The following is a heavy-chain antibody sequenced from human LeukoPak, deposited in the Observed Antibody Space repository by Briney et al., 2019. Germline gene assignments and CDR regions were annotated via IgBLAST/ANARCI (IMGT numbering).Heavy chain of an antibody. CDR1: GGSFSGYY. Sequence: PSETLSLTCAVYGGSFSGYYWSWIRQPPGKGLEWIGEINHSGSTNYNPSLKSRVTISVDTSKNQFSLKLSSVTAADTAVYYCARGSSSWYPKDHDAFDIWGQGTMVTVSS. J-gene: IGHJ3*02. D-gene: IGHD6-13*01. V-gene: IGHV4-34*01. CDR2: INHSGST. CDR3: ARGSSSWYPKDHDAFDI.